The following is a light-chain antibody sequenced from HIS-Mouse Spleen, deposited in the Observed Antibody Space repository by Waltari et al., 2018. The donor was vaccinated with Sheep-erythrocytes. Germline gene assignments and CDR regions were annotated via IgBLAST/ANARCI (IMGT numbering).Light chain of an antibody. CDR2: EVS. V-gene: IGLV2-8*01. J-gene: IGLJ1*01. CDR3: SSYAGSNNYV. Sequence: QSALTQPPSASGSPGQSVTLSCTGTSSDVGGYNYVSRYQQHPGKAPKLMIYEVSKRPSGVPDRFSGSKSGNTASLTVSGLQAEDEADYYCSSYAGSNNYVFGTGTKVTVL. CDR1: SSDVGGYNY.